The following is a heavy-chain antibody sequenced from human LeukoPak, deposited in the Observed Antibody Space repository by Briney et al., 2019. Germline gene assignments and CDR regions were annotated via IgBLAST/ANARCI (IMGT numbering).Heavy chain of an antibody. D-gene: IGHD3-22*01. CDR3: ARGSYDSSGYSFDY. CDR1: GFTFSSYG. V-gene: IGHV3-13*01. J-gene: IGHJ4*02. Sequence: GGSLRLSCAASGFTFSSYGMHWVRQAPGKGLEWVSAIGTAGDTYYPGSVKGRFTISGENAKNSLYLQMNSLRAGDTAVYYCARGSYDSSGYSFDYWGQGTLVTVSS. CDR2: IGTAGDT.